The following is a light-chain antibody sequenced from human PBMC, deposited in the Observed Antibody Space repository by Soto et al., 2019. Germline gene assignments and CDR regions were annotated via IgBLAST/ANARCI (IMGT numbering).Light chain of an antibody. V-gene: IGKV3-15*01. J-gene: IGKJ5*01. CDR2: GAS. Sequence: EIVMTQSPATLSVSPGERATLSCRASQSVSSNLAWYQQKPGQAPRLLIYGASTRATGIPARFSGSGSGTEFTLTISSLQSEDFAVDYCQHYNNWPAITFGQGTRLEIK. CDR3: QHYNNWPAIT. CDR1: QSVSSN.